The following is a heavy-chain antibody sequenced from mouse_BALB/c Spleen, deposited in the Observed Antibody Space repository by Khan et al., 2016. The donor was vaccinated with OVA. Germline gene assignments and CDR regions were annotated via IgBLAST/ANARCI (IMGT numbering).Heavy chain of an antibody. CDR2: TDLPYGNT. CDR3: TRMARK. V-gene: IGHV14-3*02. J-gene: IGHJ2*01. Sequence: VQLQQSGAELVKSGATVKLSCTAPGLNIKDTYMYWPKQWPEHGLERIGRTDLPYGNTKYDPNFQGKATTTADTFSNTAYLQVSSLTYKATAVYYCTRMARKWGQGTTLTVSS. CDR1: GLNIKDTY.